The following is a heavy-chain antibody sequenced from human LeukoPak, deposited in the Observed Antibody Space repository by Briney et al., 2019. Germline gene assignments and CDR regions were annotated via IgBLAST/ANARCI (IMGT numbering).Heavy chain of an antibody. V-gene: IGHV3-13*04. CDR2: LSIAGDT. D-gene: IGHD6-13*01. CDR1: GXTLSSYD. Sequence: QPGRSLRLSCAASGXTLSSYDMNWVRQATGKGLEWVSGLSIAGDTFYAGSVKGRFTISRENAKNSLYLQMNSLRAGDTAVYYCARGGPGSTWYVFDYWGQGILVTVSS. CDR3: ARGGPGSTWYVFDY. J-gene: IGHJ4*02.